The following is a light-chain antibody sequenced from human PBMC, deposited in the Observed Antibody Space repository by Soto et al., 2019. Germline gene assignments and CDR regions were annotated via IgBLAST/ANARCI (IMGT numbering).Light chain of an antibody. CDR1: QGISNY. V-gene: IGKV1-27*01. CDR2: AAS. J-gene: IGKJ5*01. CDR3: QQSYSTPIT. Sequence: DIQMTQSPSSLSASVGDRVTITCRASQGISNYLAWYQQKPGTVPKLLISAASTLQTGVPSRFSGGGSGTGFTLTINSLQPEDFATYSCQQSYSTPITFGQGTRLEI.